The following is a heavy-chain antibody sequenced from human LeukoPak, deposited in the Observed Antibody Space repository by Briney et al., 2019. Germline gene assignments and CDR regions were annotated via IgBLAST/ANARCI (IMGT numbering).Heavy chain of an antibody. CDR2: INKDGSDK. J-gene: IGHJ4*02. CDR3: ARDAGYGGNSDY. V-gene: IGHV3-7*01. Sequence: PGGSLRLSCAASGFTFNMYWMTWVRQAPGKGLESVANINKDGSDKYYVDSVKGRFTVSRDNAKNSLYLQMNSLRAEDTAVYYCARDAGYGGNSDYWGQGTLVTVSS. CDR1: GFTFNMYW. D-gene: IGHD4-23*01.